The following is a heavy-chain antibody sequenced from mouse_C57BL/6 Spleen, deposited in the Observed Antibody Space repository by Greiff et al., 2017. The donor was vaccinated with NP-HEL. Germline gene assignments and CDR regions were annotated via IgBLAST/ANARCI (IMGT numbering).Heavy chain of an antibody. CDR3: ARPGGSSPAWFVY. CDR1: GYAFSSYW. D-gene: IGHD1-1*01. Sequence: QVQLQQSGAELVKPGASVKISCKASGYAFSSYWMNWVKQRPGKGLEWIGQIYPGDGDTNYNGKFKGKATLTADKSSSTAYMQLSSLTSEDSAVYFCARPGGSSPAWFVYWGQGTLVTVSA. V-gene: IGHV1-80*01. J-gene: IGHJ3*01. CDR2: IYPGDGDT.